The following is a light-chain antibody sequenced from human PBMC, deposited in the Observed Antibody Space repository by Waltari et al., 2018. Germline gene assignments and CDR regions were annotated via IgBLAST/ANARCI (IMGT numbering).Light chain of an antibody. J-gene: IGKJ1*01. Sequence: IQMTQSPSTLSASVGDSVTITCRASQSIGGLLAWYQQKPGKAPKLLIYEASSLESGVPSRFSGSESGAEFTLTINSVQPDDVATFYCQQYKSYPWTFGRGTKVEIK. CDR1: QSIGGL. V-gene: IGKV1-5*03. CDR2: EAS. CDR3: QQYKSYPWT.